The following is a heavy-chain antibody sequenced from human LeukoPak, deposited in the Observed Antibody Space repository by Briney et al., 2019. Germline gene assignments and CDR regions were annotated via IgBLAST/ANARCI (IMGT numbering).Heavy chain of an antibody. J-gene: IGHJ4*02. CDR2: IYPGDSDT. Sequence: ESLKISCKNSGYSFTRFWIGWVRQMPGKGLEWMGIIYPGDSDTRYSPSFQGQVTISADKSISTAYLQWSSLKASDTAMYYCARQSGITMVRGVLFDYWGQGTLVTVSS. D-gene: IGHD3-10*01. CDR1: GYSFTRFW. V-gene: IGHV5-51*01. CDR3: ARQSGITMVRGVLFDY.